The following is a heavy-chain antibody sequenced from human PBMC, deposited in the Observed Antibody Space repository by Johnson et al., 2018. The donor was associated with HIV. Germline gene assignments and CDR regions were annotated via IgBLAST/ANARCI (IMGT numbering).Heavy chain of an antibody. V-gene: IGHV3-30*02. CDR1: GFTFSSYG. Sequence: QVQLVESGGGVVRPGGSLRLSCAASGFTFSSYGMHWVRQAPGKGLEWVAFIRYDGSNKYYADSVKGRFTISRDNSKNTLYLQMNSLRAEDTALYYCARAEGLTGRNAFDSWGQGTMVTVSS. CDR3: ARAEGLTGRNAFDS. J-gene: IGHJ3*02. CDR2: IRYDGSNK. D-gene: IGHD1-20*01.